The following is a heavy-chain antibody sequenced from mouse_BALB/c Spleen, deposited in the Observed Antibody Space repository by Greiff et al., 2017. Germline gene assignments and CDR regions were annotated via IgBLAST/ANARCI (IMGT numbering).Heavy chain of an antibody. Sequence: VKLMASGPGLVAPSQSLSITCTVSGFSLSSYGVCWVRQPPGKGLEWLGVIWGDGSTNYHSAPISRLSISKDNSKSQVFLKLNSLQTDDTATYYCAKPNGFITTVVADYAMDYWGKGTSVTVSS. CDR3: AKPNGFITTVVADYAMDY. D-gene: IGHD1-1*01. CDR2: IWGDGST. CDR1: GFSLSSYG. V-gene: IGHV2-3*01. J-gene: IGHJ4*01.